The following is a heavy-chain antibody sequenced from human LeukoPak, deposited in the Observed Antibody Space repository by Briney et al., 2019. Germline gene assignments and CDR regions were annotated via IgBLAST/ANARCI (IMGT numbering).Heavy chain of an antibody. D-gene: IGHD3-22*01. CDR3: AGDMETSGHFSWFDP. CDR2: IATDGTFA. J-gene: IGHJ5*02. V-gene: IGHV3-30*03. Sequence: GTSLRPSCAAAAFTFSSYGMHWVRQAPGKGLEWLAGIATDGTFAYYADSVKGRFTLSRDNSNTTLYLQMESLRTEDTAVYYCAGDMETSGHFSWFDPWGQGARVTVSS. CDR1: AFTFSSYG.